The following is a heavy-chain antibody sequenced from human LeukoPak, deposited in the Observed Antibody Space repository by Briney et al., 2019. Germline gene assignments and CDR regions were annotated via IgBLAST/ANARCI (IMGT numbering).Heavy chain of an antibody. V-gene: IGHV3-23*01. D-gene: IGHD2-15*01. Sequence: GGSLRLSCAASGFTFSNYGLSWVRQARGKGLEWVSHISSSGDSTYYADSVKGRFTISRDNSKSTLYLQMNSLRAEDTAVYYCAKIPRGGYMDVWGKGTTVTVSS. J-gene: IGHJ6*03. CDR3: AKIPRGGYMDV. CDR2: ISSSGDST. CDR1: GFTFSNYG.